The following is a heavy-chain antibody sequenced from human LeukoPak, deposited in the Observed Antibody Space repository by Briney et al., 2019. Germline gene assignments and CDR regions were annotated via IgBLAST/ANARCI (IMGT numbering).Heavy chain of an antibody. CDR3: ARVALYYYGSGSYSFDY. V-gene: IGHV4-4*02. CDR1: GDSISSNYW. J-gene: IGHJ4*02. Sequence: SETLSLTCAVSGDSISSNYWWTWVRQPPGKGLEWIGEIHHSGSTNYSPSLKSRVTISVDTSKNQFSLKLSSVTAADTAVYYCARVALYYYGSGSYSFDYWGQGTLVTVSS. CDR2: IHHSGST. D-gene: IGHD3-10*01.